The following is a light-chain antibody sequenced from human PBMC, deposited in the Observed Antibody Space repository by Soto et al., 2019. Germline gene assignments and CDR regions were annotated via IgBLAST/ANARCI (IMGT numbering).Light chain of an antibody. J-gene: IGKJ5*01. CDR3: QQYEDFPLT. CDR2: DAS. V-gene: IGKV1-33*01. Sequence: DIEMTQSPSSLSASVGDRVTITCQASQDISNYLNWYQQKTGRAPKLLIYDASSLESGVPSRFSGSGSGTHFTFTISSLQPDDIATYYCQQYEDFPLTFGQGTRLDIK. CDR1: QDISNY.